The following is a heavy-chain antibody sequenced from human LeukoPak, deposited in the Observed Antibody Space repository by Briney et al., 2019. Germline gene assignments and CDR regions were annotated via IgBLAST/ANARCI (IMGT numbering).Heavy chain of an antibody. J-gene: IGHJ5*02. CDR2: ISWDGGST. V-gene: IGHV3-43*01. CDR3: AKEGERRWLQS. CDR1: GFTFDDYT. D-gene: IGHD5-24*01. Sequence: PGGSLRLSCAASGFTFDDYTMHWVRQAPGKGLEWVSLISWDGGSTYYADSVKGRFTMSRDNSKNSLYLQMNSLRTEDTALYYCAKEGERRWLQSWGQGTLVTVSS.